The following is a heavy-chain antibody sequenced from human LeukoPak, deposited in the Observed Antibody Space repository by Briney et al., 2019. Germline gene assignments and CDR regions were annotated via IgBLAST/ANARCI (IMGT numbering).Heavy chain of an antibody. CDR2: VTSTNKI. D-gene: IGHD2-15*01. CDR1: GFTFSSHS. V-gene: IGHV3-69-1*01. Sequence: GGSLRLSCVASGFTFSSHSINWVRQAPGKGLEWIATVTSTNKIHYADSVKGRFTISRDNSKNTLYLQMSSLRAEDTAVYFCVRGYSFGPYGMDVWGQGTTVTVSS. CDR3: VRGYSFGPYGMDV. J-gene: IGHJ6*02.